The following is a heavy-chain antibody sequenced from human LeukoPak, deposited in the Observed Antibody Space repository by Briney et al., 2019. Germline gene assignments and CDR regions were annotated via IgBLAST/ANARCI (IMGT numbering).Heavy chain of an antibody. D-gene: IGHD1-14*01. Sequence: GSLRLSCAASGFTFSSYEMNWVRQAPGKGLEWVSYISSSGSTIYYADSVKGRFTISRDNAKNSLYLQMNSLRAEDTAVYYCARVRKGPPRLDYWGQGTLVTVSS. CDR1: GFTFSSYE. CDR3: ARVRKGPPRLDY. V-gene: IGHV3-48*03. J-gene: IGHJ4*02. CDR2: ISSSGSTI.